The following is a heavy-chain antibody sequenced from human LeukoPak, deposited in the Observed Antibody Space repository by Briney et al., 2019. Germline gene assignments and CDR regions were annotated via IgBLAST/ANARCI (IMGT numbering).Heavy chain of an antibody. CDR1: GGSFSGYY. D-gene: IGHD1-26*01. V-gene: IGHV4-34*01. CDR2: INHSGST. CDR3: ASGGGGSYYRYFFSPSNDY. J-gene: IGHJ4*02. Sequence: SETLSLTCAVYGGSFSGYYWSWIRQPPGKGLGWIGEINHSGSTNYNPSLKSRVTISVDTSKNQFSLKLSSVTAADTAVYYCASGGGGSYYRYFFSPSNDYWGQGTLVTVSS.